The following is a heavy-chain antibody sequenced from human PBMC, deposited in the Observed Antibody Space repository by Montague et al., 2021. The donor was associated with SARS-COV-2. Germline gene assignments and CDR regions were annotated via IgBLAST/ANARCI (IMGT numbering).Heavy chain of an antibody. CDR2: ISDSGST. J-gene: IGHJ4*02. Sequence: SETLSLTCTVSGGSISSFYWSWFRQPPGKGLEWIGYISDSGSTNYNPSLTSRVTMSVDTSKNQFSQKVNSVTAADTAVYYCARHYSATLPAVYWGQGTLVTVSS. CDR3: ARHYSATLPAVY. CDR1: GGSISSFY. V-gene: IGHV4-59*08. D-gene: IGHD2-15*01.